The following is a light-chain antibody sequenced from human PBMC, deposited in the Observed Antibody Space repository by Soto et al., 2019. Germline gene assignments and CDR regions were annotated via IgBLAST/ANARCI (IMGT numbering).Light chain of an antibody. CDR3: QQSYSNLLYT. CDR1: QSISSY. CDR2: AAS. J-gene: IGKJ2*01. V-gene: IGKV1-39*01. Sequence: DIQMTQSPSSLSASVGDRVTITCRASQSISSYLNWYQQKPGKAPKLLIYAASSLQSGVPSRFSGSGSGTDFTLTISSLQPEDFATYYCQQSYSNLLYTFGQGTQLEIK.